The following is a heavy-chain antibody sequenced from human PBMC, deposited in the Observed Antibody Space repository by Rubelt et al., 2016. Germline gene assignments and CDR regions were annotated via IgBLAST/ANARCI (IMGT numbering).Heavy chain of an antibody. Sequence: QVQLQESGPGLVKPSETLSLTCTVSGGSIRSYYWSWIRQPPGKGLEWIGHVYYSGSTNYNPSLKSRVTISVDTSKNQFSLKLGSVTAADTAVYYCATRYCGGGSCYFYPEYHLDYWGQGTLVTVSS. CDR3: ATRYCGGGSCYFYPEYHLDY. V-gene: IGHV4-59*08. CDR1: GGSIRSYY. D-gene: IGHD2-15*01. CDR2: VYYSGST. J-gene: IGHJ4*02.